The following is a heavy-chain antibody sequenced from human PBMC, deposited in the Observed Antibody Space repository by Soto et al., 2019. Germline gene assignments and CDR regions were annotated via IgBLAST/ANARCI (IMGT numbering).Heavy chain of an antibody. CDR3: ARARTYSGYPDY. V-gene: IGHV4-34*01. CDR1: GGSFSGYY. D-gene: IGHD5-12*01. CDR2: INHSGST. J-gene: IGHJ4*02. Sequence: PSETLSLTCAVYGGSFSGYYWSWIRQPPGKGLEWIGEINHSGSTNCNPSLKSRVTISVDTSKNQFSLKLSSVTAADTAVYYCARARTYSGYPDYWGQGTLVTVSS.